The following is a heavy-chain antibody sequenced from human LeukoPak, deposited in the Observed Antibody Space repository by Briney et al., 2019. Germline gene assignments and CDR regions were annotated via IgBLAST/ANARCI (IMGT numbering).Heavy chain of an antibody. CDR2: ISYDGSNK. V-gene: IGHV3-30-3*01. CDR3: AREHNFFDY. J-gene: IGHJ4*02. Sequence: PGGSLRLSCAASGFTFSSYAMHRVRQAPGKGLEWVAVISYDGSNKYYADSVKGRFTISRDNSKNTLYLQMNSLRAEDTAVYYCAREHNFFDYWGQGTLVTVSS. CDR1: GFTFSSYA. D-gene: IGHD2-21*01.